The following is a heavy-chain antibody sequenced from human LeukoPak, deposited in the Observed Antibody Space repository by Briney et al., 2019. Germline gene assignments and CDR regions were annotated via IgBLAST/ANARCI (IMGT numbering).Heavy chain of an antibody. V-gene: IGHV4-59*11. CDR1: GGPISTHY. D-gene: IGHD3-10*01. J-gene: IGHJ6*03. CDR3: AGGATFRGTYYMDV. Sequence: PSETLSLTCIVSGGPISTHYWSWSRQPPGKGLEWIGYNDYSGSANYNPSLKSRVTISVDTSKNQFSLKLNSVTAADTAVYYCAGGATFRGTYYMDVWGKGTTVTVSS. CDR2: NDYSGSA.